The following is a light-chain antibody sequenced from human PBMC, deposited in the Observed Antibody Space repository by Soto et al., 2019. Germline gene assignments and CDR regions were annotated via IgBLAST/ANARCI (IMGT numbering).Light chain of an antibody. CDR2: AAS. Sequence: GAGVTINCRGSQGISSYLAWYQQKPLKAPNLLIYAASTFQSGVPPRFSGSGSGTDFTLTISSLQPEDFATYYCQQGYSFPVTFGGGTKVDIK. V-gene: IGKV1-12*01. CDR3: QQGYSFPVT. CDR1: QGISSY. J-gene: IGKJ4*01.